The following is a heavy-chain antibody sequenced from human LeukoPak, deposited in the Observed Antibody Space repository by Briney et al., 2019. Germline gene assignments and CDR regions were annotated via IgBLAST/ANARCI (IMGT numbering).Heavy chain of an antibody. J-gene: IGHJ4*02. Sequence: PGGSLSLSCAASGFTFSSYAMSWVRQARGKGLEWVSAICGSGGSTYYADSVKGRFTISRDNSKNTLYLQMNSLRAEDTAVYYCAKSLYGSGSYFSHETLFDYWGQGTLVTVSS. D-gene: IGHD3-10*01. CDR1: GFTFSSYA. V-gene: IGHV3-23*01. CDR2: ICGSGGST. CDR3: AKSLYGSGSYFSHETLFDY.